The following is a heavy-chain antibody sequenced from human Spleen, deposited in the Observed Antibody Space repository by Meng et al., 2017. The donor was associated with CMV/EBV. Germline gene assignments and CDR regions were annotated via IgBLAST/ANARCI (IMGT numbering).Heavy chain of an antibody. J-gene: IGHJ6*02. V-gene: IGHV4-38-2*02. CDR3: ARKDAIRDYYGLDV. D-gene: IGHD2-8*01. CDR1: NYSINNGHY. Sequence: GSLRLSCTVSNYSINNGHYWGWIRQPPGKGLEWIGNIYHSGSTYYNLSLKSRVTISVDTSKNQFSLKLTSVTAADTAIYYCARKDAIRDYYGLDVWGQGTTVTVSS. CDR2: IYHSGST.